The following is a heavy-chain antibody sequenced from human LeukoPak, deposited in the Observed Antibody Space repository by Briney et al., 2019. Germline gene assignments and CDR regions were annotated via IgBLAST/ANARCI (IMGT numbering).Heavy chain of an antibody. Sequence: SETLSLTCTVSGGSVSSGSYYWSWIRQPPGKGLEWIGYIYYSGSTNYNPSLKSRVTISVDTSKNQFSLKLSSVTAADTAVYYCALRGYSSSWYDAFDIWGQGTMVTVSS. J-gene: IGHJ3*02. CDR2: IYYSGST. CDR3: ALRGYSSSWYDAFDI. CDR1: GGSVSSGSYY. V-gene: IGHV4-61*01. D-gene: IGHD6-13*01.